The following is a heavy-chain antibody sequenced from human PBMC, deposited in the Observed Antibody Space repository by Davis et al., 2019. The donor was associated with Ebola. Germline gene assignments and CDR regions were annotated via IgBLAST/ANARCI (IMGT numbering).Heavy chain of an antibody. Sequence: GESLKISCAASGFTFSNYDMSWVRHVPGTGLEWVSTISASEGHTHYSDSVRGRFTISRDNSKNTLYLQMNSLRAEDTATDYCARYCHYTDCAYFDCWGQGTMVAVSS. CDR1: GFTFSNYD. V-gene: IGHV3-23*01. CDR3: ARYCHYTDCAYFDC. J-gene: IGHJ4*02. D-gene: IGHD2-15*01. CDR2: ISASEGHT.